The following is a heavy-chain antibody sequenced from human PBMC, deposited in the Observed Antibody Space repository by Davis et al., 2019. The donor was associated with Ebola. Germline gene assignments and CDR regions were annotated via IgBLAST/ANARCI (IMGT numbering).Heavy chain of an antibody. CDR1: GFTFSSYG. CDR2: ISYDGSNK. Sequence: GESLKISCAASGFTFSSYGMHLVRQAPGKGLEWVAVISYDGSNKYYADSVKGRFTISRDNSKNTLYLQMNSLRAEDTAVYYCAKVKHSSGWTFYYYYYGMDVWGQGTTVTVSS. CDR3: AKVKHSSGWTFYYYYYGMDV. J-gene: IGHJ6*02. V-gene: IGHV3-30*18. D-gene: IGHD6-19*01.